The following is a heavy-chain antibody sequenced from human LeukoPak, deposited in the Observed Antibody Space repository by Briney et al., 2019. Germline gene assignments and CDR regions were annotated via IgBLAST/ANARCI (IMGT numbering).Heavy chain of an antibody. CDR3: ARDPDGYRQGHHFDY. V-gene: IGHV3-66*01. Sequence: GGSLRLSCAASGXTVSSNYMSWVRQAPGKGLEWVSVIYSGGSTYYADSVKGRFTISRDNSKNTLYLQMNSLKAEDTAVYYCARDPDGYRQGHHFDYWGQGTLVTVSS. CDR2: IYSGGST. D-gene: IGHD5-18*01. CDR1: GXTVSSNY. J-gene: IGHJ4*02.